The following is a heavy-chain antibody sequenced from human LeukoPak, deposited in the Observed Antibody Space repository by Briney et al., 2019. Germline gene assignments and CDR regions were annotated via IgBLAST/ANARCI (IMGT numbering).Heavy chain of an antibody. CDR2: VFYSGST. CDR3: ARGFSTSWQFFDY. D-gene: IGHD2-2*01. V-gene: IGHV4-59*01. CDR1: GASITSSY. Sequence: SETLSLTCTVSGASITSSYWTWIRQPPGKGLEWIGCVFYSGSTNYNPSLKGRVTISEDTSKNQFSLKPSSVTAADTAVYYCARGFSTSWQFFDYWGQGILVTVSS. J-gene: IGHJ4*02.